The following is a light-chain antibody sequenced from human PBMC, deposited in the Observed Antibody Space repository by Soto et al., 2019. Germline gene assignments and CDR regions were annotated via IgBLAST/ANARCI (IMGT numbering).Light chain of an antibody. V-gene: IGLV1-40*01. CDR3: QSYDSSLSVSYV. CDR2: DNN. J-gene: IGLJ1*01. Sequence: QTGLTQPPSGSGAPGRRVIISCTWSSSNIGAGYDVHWYQQLPGTAPRLLIYDNNNRPSGVPARFSVSKSDTSASLAITGLQPEDEADYYCQSYDSSLSVSYVFGTGTKVTVL. CDR1: SSNIGAGYD.